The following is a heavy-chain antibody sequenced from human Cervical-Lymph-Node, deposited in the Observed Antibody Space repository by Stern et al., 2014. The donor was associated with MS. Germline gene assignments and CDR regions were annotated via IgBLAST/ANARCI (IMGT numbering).Heavy chain of an antibody. CDR3: TTDSASLYCTNGVCYDY. V-gene: IGHV3-15*01. J-gene: IGHJ4*02. Sequence: EVQLVESGGGLVKPGGSLRLSCAASGFTFSNAWMSWVRQAPGKGLEWVGRIKRKTDGGTTDYAAPVKGRFTISRDDSKNTLYLQMNSLKTEDTAVYCCTTDSASLYCTNGVCYDYWGQGTLVTVSS. CDR1: GFTFSNAW. D-gene: IGHD2-8*01. CDR2: IKRKTDGGTT.